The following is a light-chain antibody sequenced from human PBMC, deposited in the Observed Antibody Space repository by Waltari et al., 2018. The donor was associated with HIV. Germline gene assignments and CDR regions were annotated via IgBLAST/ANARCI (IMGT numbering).Light chain of an antibody. V-gene: IGLV2-14*03. CDR1: SSDVGGYNY. CDR2: DVS. J-gene: IGLJ2*01. CDR3: SSYTSSSPG. Sequence: QSITISCTGTSSDVGGYNYVSWYQQHPGKAPKLMIYDVSNRPSGVSNRFSGSKSGNTASLTISGLQAEDEADYYCSSYTSSSPGFGGGTKLTVL.